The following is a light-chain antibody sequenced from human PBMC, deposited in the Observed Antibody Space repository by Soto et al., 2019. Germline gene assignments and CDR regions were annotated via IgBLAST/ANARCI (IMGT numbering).Light chain of an antibody. CDR1: QSLNNY. J-gene: IGKJ5*01. V-gene: IGKV1-5*01. Sequence: DIQMTQSPSSLSASVGDRVTITCRASQSLNNYLAWYQQKPGKAPKLLIYDASTLERGVPSRFSGTGSGTEFTLTISRLQPDDFATYYCQQYYRSSITFGQGTRLEN. CDR3: QQYYRSSIT. CDR2: DAS.